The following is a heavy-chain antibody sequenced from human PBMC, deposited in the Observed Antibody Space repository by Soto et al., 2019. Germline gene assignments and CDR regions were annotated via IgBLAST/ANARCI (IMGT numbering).Heavy chain of an antibody. CDR1: GFTFSNYW. CDR2: TNQHGTII. Sequence: EVQLVESGGGLVQPGGSLRLSCEASGFTFSNYWFHWVRQAPGKGLVWVSRTNQHGTIIDYADFAKGRFTISRDNAKNRLKGKRNRLRAEDTVVYCGRRDRGGGGGFWGQGTLVTVSS. V-gene: IGHV3-74*01. CDR3: RRDRGGGGGF. J-gene: IGHJ4*02. D-gene: IGHD3-16*01.